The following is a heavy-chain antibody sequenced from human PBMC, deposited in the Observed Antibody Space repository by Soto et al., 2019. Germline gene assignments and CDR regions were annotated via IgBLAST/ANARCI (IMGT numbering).Heavy chain of an antibody. CDR2: ISSTTNYI. Sequence: GGSLRLSCTASGFTFTRYSMNWVRQAPGKGLEWVSSISSTTNYIYYGDSMKGRFTISRDNAKNSLYLEMNSLRAEDTAVYYCARESEDLTSNFDYWGQGTLVTVSS. CDR1: GFTFTRYS. V-gene: IGHV3-21*06. J-gene: IGHJ4*02. CDR3: ARESEDLTSNFDY.